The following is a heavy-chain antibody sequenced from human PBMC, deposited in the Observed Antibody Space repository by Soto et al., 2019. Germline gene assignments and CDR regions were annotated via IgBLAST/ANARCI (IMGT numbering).Heavy chain of an antibody. V-gene: IGHV4-30-2*03. CDR1: GGSISSGGYS. Sequence: PSETLSLTCAVSGGSISSGGYSWSWIRQPPGKGLEWIGSIYYSGSTYYNPSLKSRVTISVDTSKNQFSLKLSSVTAADTAVYYCARSRLYDSSGYYTYWGQGTLVTVSS. J-gene: IGHJ4*02. CDR2: IYYSGST. D-gene: IGHD3-22*01. CDR3: ARSRLYDSSGYYTY.